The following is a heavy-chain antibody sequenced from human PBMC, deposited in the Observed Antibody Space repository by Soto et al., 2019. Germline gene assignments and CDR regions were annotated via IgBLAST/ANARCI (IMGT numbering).Heavy chain of an antibody. J-gene: IGHJ5*02. CDR1: GHLFNNHW. D-gene: IGHD3-10*01. CDR3: ARGYFDSGHGYDL. Sequence: GESLKISCKGPGHLFNNHWIGWVRQAPGKGLEWMGLIFTRDSETKASPSFQGHVSFSVDNSINTVYLQWTSLKTTDTGIYFCARGYFDSGHGYDLWGQGTLVTVSS. CDR2: IFTRDSET. V-gene: IGHV5-51*01.